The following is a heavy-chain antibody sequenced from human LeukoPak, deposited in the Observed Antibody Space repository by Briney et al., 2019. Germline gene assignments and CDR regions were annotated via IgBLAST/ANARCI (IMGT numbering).Heavy chain of an antibody. V-gene: IGHV1-69*05. CDR2: IIPIFGTA. J-gene: IGHJ6*03. D-gene: IGHD2-2*01. CDR3: ARGVPAAMSRDYYYYYYYMDV. Sequence: SVKVSCKASGGTFSSYAISWVRQAPGQGLEWMGGIIPIFGTANYAQKFQGRVTITTDESTSTAYMELSSLRSEDTAVYYCARGVPAAMSRDYYYYYYYMDVWGKGTTVTVSS. CDR1: GGTFSSYA.